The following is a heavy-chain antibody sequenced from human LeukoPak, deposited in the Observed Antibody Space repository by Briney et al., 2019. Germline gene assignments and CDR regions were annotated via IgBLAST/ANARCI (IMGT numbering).Heavy chain of an antibody. CDR2: VSGNGGIT. CDR3: AKAQWLEAFDY. CDR1: GFTFSSYA. D-gene: IGHD6-19*01. Sequence: PGGSLRLSCAASGFTFSSYAMSWVRQAPGKGLEWVSTVSGNGGITYYADSMKGRFTISRDNSKNTLFLQMNSLRGEDTAVYYCAKAQWLEAFDYWGQGTLVTVSS. J-gene: IGHJ4*02. V-gene: IGHV3-23*01.